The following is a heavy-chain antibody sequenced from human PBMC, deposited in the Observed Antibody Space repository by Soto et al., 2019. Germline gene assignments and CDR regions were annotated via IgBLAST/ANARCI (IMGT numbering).Heavy chain of an antibody. V-gene: IGHV3-74*01. Sequence: EVQLVESGGGLVQPGGSLRISCAAPGLTLSTGWMHWVRQTPGKGLVWVSRISSDGRTTNYADSVGGRFTVSWDNARNPLSLEMSSLRVEDTAVYYCTSGAAFRGQGILVTVSS. J-gene: IGHJ4*02. CDR3: TSGAAF. D-gene: IGHD6-25*01. CDR2: ISSDGRTT. CDR1: GLTLSTGW.